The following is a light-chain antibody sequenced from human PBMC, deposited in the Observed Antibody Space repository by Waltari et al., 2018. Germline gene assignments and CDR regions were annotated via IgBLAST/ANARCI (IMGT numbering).Light chain of an antibody. CDR1: RRDVVGYDH. CDR3: SSYTDTSTRYV. J-gene: IGLJ1*01. CDR2: DVT. Sequence: QSALTQPASVSGSPGQSITISCTGARRDVVGYDHVSWYQQHPGKAPKLMIFDVTKRLSGVSTRFSASKSGNTASLTISGLRAEDEADYYCSSYTDTSTRYVFGTGTKVTVL. V-gene: IGLV2-14*03.